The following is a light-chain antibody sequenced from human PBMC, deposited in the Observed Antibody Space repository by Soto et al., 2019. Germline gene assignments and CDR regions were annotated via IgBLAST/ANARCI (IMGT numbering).Light chain of an antibody. V-gene: IGKV3-11*01. CDR1: QSVSSY. CDR3: QQHDILPIN. CDR2: DAS. J-gene: IGKJ5*01. Sequence: EIVLTQSPATLSLSPGERATLSCRASQSVSSYLAWYQQKPGQAPRLLIYDASTRATGIPDRFSGAGSGTDFTLTISRLEPEDFALYYCQQHDILPINFGQGTRLEI.